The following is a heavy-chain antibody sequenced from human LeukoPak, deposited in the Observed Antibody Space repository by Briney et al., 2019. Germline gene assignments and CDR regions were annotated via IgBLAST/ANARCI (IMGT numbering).Heavy chain of an antibody. Sequence: GGSLRLSCAASGFTFSSYGMTWVRQTPGKGLEWVSTISGSGGSTYYADSVKGRFTISRDNSKNTLYLQMSSLTAEDTAKYYRAKPQYFDSSLGDYWGQGTLVTVSS. V-gene: IGHV3-23*01. D-gene: IGHD3-22*01. CDR2: ISGSGGST. CDR1: GFTFSSYG. CDR3: AKPQYFDSSLGDY. J-gene: IGHJ4*02.